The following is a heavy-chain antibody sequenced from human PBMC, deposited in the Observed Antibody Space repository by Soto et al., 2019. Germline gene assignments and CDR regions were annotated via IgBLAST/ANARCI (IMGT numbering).Heavy chain of an antibody. V-gene: IGHV4-59*01. CDR3: ARGVGSSPPRY. CDR2: IYDSGSP. Sequence: SETLSLTCTISGGSISVYYWSWIRQPPGQALEWIGYIYDSGSPYYNPSLRSRVIISADTSKNQISLKLTSATAADAAVYYCARGVGSSPPRYWGRGTLVTVSS. CDR1: GGSISVYY. D-gene: IGHD1-26*01. J-gene: IGHJ4*02.